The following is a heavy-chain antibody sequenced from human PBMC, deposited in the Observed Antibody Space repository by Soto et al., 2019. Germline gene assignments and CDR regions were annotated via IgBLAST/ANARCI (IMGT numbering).Heavy chain of an antibody. D-gene: IGHD3-10*01. V-gene: IGHV4-34*01. CDR3: ARCSRTYYYGSGTHTGWFDP. J-gene: IGHJ5*02. Sequence: PSETLSLTCAVYGGSFSGYYWSWIRQPPGKGLEWIGEINHSGSTNYNPSLKSRVTISVDTSKNQFSLKLSSVTAADTAVYYCARCSRTYYYGSGTHTGWFDPWGQGTLVT. CDR2: INHSGST. CDR1: GGSFSGYY.